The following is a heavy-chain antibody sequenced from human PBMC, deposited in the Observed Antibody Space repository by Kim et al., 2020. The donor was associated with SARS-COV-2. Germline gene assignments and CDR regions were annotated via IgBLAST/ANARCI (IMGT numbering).Heavy chain of an antibody. CDR1: RFTFSSYW. CDR3: ARGASCFDY. CDR2: IKQDGNEK. Sequence: GGSLRLSCVASRFTFSSYWMSWVRQAPGKGLEWVANIKQDGNEKYYVDSVKGRFTISRDNAKNSLYLQMNSLRAEDTAVYYCARGASCFDYWGQGTLLTVSS. D-gene: IGHD2-2*01. V-gene: IGHV3-7*03. J-gene: IGHJ4*02.